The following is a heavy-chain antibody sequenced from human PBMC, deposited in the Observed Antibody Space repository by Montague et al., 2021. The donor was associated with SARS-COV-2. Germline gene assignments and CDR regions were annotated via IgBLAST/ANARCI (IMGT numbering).Heavy chain of an antibody. J-gene: IGHJ4*02. Sequence: SETLSLTCSVSGDSITNHYWSWIRQPAGKGLEWIGRMHFTGKTNFSPFFSSRLTMSAGTSKNQFSLKLTSVTAADTAIYFCAGDRFDFGAGRQGTIDFWGQGTLVTVSS. CDR2: MHFTGKT. D-gene: IGHD3-10*01. CDR3: AGDRFDFGAGRQGTIDF. CDR1: GDSITNHY. V-gene: IGHV4-4*07.